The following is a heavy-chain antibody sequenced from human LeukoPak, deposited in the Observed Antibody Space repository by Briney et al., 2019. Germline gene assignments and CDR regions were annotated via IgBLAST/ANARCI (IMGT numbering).Heavy chain of an antibody. CDR3: ARGGDRRGFDY. Sequence: SQSLSLTCTVSGGSISNGGYYWSWIRQHPGKGLEWIGYIYDSGTTYYNPALQSRVTISVDTSDNQFSLKLRSLTAADTAVYYCARGGDRRGFDYWGQGTLVTVSS. D-gene: IGHD1-14*01. CDR1: GGSISNGGYY. V-gene: IGHV4-31*03. CDR2: IYDSGTT. J-gene: IGHJ4*02.